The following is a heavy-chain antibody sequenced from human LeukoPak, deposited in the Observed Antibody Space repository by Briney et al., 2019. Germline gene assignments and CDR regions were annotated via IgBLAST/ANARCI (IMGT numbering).Heavy chain of an antibody. V-gene: IGHV4-59*11. CDR3: ARVGLEQQLVRGENWFGP. CDR1: GGSISSHY. CDR2: IYYSGST. J-gene: IGHJ5*02. D-gene: IGHD6-13*01. Sequence: NPSETLSLTCTVSGGSISSHYWSWIRQPPGKGLEWIVYIYYSGSTNYNPSLKSRVTISVDTSKNPFSLKLSSVTAADTAVYYCARVGLEQQLVRGENWFGPWGQGTLVTVSS.